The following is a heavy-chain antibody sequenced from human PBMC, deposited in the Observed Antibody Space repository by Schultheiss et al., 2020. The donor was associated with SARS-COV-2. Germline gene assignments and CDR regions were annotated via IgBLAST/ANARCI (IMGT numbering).Heavy chain of an antibody. Sequence: GGSLRLSCAASGFTFSSYGMHWVRQAPGKGLEWVAVIWYDGSNKYYADSVKGRFTISRDNSKNTLYLQMNSLRAEDTAVYYCACSGWPNYYYYGMDVWGQGTTVTVSS. CDR3: ACSGWPNYYYYGMDV. V-gene: IGHV3-33*01. D-gene: IGHD6-19*01. J-gene: IGHJ6*02. CDR2: IWYDGSNK. CDR1: GFTFSSYG.